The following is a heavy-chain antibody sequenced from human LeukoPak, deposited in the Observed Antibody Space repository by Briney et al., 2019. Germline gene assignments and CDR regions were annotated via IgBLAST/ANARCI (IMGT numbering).Heavy chain of an antibody. V-gene: IGHV3-64*01. CDR1: GFTFSSYA. CDR3: ARAVRGVASVDY. CDR2: ISTSGSTT. Sequence: GGSLRLSCAVSGFTFSSYAMHWVRQAPGKGLEYVSAISTSGSTTYYANSVKGRFTISRDNSNNTLYLQMGSLRVEDMAVYYCARAVRGVASVDYWGQGTLVTVSS. D-gene: IGHD3-10*01. J-gene: IGHJ4*02.